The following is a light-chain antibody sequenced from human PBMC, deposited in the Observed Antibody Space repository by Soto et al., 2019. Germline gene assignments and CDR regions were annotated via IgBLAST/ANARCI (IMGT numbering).Light chain of an antibody. V-gene: IGLV1-44*01. CDR2: FNV. Sequence: QSVLTQPPSVSGTPGQRVIISCSGSRSNIGSNSVNWYQQLPGTAPKLHIHFNVHRHPWVPARFFGSTTGTSVSLAISGLQSEDEADYYCATSDDSLFGHVFGTGTKVTVL. CDR3: ATSDDSLFGHV. J-gene: IGLJ1*01. CDR1: RSNIGSNS.